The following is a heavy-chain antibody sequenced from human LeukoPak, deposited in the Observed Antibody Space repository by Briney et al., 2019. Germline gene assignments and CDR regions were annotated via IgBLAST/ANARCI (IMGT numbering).Heavy chain of an antibody. Sequence: GGSLRLSCAASGFTFSSYGMSWVRQAPGKGLEWVSSINGNGGGTYYADSVKGRFTISRDNAKNSLDLQMNRLRAEDTAVYYCARGHIGMDVWGKGTTVTVSS. D-gene: IGHD5-12*01. V-gene: IGHV3-23*01. CDR1: GFTFSSYG. J-gene: IGHJ6*04. CDR3: ARGHIGMDV. CDR2: INGNGGGT.